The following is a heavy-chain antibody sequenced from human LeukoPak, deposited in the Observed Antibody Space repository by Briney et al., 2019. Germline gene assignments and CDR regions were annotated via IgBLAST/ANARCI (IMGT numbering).Heavy chain of an antibody. J-gene: IGHJ4*02. D-gene: IGHD1-26*01. CDR2: LIENGATT. CDR1: GFTFSSHA. CDR3: VKDYQVGNSPAFGDY. Sequence: GGSLRLSCAASGFTFSSHAMSWVRRAPGKGLEWVSGLIENGATTYYADSVTGRFTISRDNSRNTMYLQMNSLRVEDTAVYYCVKDYQVGNSPAFGDYWGQGTLVTISS. V-gene: IGHV3-23*01.